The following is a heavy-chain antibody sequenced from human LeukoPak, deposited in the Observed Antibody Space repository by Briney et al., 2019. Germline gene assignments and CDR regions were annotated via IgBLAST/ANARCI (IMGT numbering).Heavy chain of an antibody. V-gene: IGHV3-48*03. CDR1: GFTFNSYE. CDR3: ARDPSVSYYGSGSYLDY. CDR2: ISSCGSTI. Sequence: PGGSLRLSCAASGFTFNSYEMNWVHQAPGKGLEWVSYISSCGSTIYYADSVKGRFTISRDNAKNSLYLQMNSLRAEDTAVYYCARDPSVSYYGSGSYLDYWGQGTLVTVSS. J-gene: IGHJ4*02. D-gene: IGHD3-10*01.